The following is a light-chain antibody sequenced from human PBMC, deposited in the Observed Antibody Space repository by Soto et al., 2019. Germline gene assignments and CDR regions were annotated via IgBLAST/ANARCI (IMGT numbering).Light chain of an antibody. J-gene: IGLJ1*01. V-gene: IGLV2-14*01. CDR2: EAS. CDR3: SSYAGSNNFV. CDR1: SSDVGGYKY. Sequence: QSALTQPASVSGSPGQSITISCTGTSSDVGGYKYVSWYQQHPDKAPKLMIYEASNRPSGVSNRFSGSKSGNTASLTVSGLQAEDEADYYCSSYAGSNNFVFGTGTKLTVL.